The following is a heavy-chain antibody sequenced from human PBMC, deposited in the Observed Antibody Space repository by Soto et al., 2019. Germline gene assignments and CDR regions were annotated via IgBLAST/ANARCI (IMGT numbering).Heavy chain of an antibody. J-gene: IGHJ4*02. D-gene: IGHD3-10*01. CDR2: LRDGGGRT. CDR1: GFSFKNYD. V-gene: IGHV3-23*01. Sequence: EVQLLESGGNLVQPGGSLRLSCAVSGFSFKNYDMVWVRQTPGKGLEWVSTLRDGGGRTSYADSVRGRFTISGDSSKNTVYLQLNSLRVDDTAVYFCVSPVHFGQSSTYAYWGQGTLVTVSS. CDR3: VSPVHFGQSSTYAY.